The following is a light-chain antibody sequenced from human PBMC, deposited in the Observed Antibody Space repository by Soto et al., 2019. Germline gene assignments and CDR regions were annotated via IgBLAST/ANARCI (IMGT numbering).Light chain of an antibody. CDR2: DAS. CDR1: QSVSSY. J-gene: IGKJ4*01. V-gene: IGKV3-11*01. Sequence: EIVLTQSPATLSLSPGERATLSCRASQSVSSYLAWYQQKPGQAPRLLIYDASNRATGIPARISGSGSGTDLTLTISSLEPEDFAVYYCQQRSNWPLTFGGGTKVEIK. CDR3: QQRSNWPLT.